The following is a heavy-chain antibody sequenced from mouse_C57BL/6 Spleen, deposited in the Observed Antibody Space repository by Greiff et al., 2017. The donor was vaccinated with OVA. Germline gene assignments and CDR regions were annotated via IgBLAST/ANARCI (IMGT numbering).Heavy chain of an antibody. Sequence: QVHVKQSGADLARPGASVKMSCTASGYTFTSYTMHWVQQRPGQGLEWIGYINPSSGYTKYNQKFKDKATLTADKSSSTAYMQLSSLTSEDSAVYYCARSNYGSTFAYWGQGTLVTVSA. D-gene: IGHD1-1*01. CDR3: ARSNYGSTFAY. CDR2: INPSSGYT. V-gene: IGHV1-4*01. CDR1: GYTFTSYT. J-gene: IGHJ3*01.